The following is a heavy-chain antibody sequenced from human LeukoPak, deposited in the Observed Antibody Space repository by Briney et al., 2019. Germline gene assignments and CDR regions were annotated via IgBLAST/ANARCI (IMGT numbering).Heavy chain of an antibody. CDR1: GGSISSGSYY. CDR2: IYTSGST. J-gene: IGHJ6*03. CDR3: ARDPEFKDYMDV. V-gene: IGHV4-61*02. D-gene: IGHD1-14*01. Sequence: SETLSLTCTVSGGSISSGSYYWSWIRQPAGKGLEWIGRIYTSGSTNYNPSLKSRVTISVDTSKNQFSLKLSSVTAADTAVYYCARDPEFKDYMDVWGKGTTVTISS.